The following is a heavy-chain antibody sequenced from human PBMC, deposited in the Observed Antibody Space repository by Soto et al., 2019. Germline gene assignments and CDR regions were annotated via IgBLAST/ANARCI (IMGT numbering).Heavy chain of an antibody. V-gene: IGHV1-8*01. CDR3: ARAAIEDYGDYTYYFDY. D-gene: IGHD4-17*01. CDR1: GYTFTSYD. J-gene: IGHJ4*02. CDR2: MSPNSGNT. Sequence: ASVKVSCKASGYTFTSYDINWVRQATGQGLEWMGWMSPNSGNTGYVQKFQGRVTMTRNTSISTAYMELSSLRSEDTAVYYCARAAIEDYGDYTYYFDYWGQGTLVTVSS.